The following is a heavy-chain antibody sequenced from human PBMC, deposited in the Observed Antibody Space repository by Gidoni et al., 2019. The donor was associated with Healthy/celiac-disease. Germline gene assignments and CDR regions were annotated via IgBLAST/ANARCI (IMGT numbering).Heavy chain of an antibody. CDR3: ARGIGGNSPFYYYYYYMDV. J-gene: IGHJ6*03. CDR2: IYTSGST. CDR1: GGSISSGSYY. V-gene: IGHV4-61*02. D-gene: IGHD2-21*02. Sequence: QVQLQESGPGLVKPSQTLSLTCTVSGGSISSGSYYWRWIRQPAGKGLEWIGRIYTSGSTNYNPSLKSRVTISVDTSKNQFSLKLSSVTAADTAVYYCARGIGGNSPFYYYYYYMDVWGKGTTVTVSS.